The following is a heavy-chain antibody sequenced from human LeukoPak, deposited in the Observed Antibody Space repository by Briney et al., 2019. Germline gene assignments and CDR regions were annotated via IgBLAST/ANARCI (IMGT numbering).Heavy chain of an antibody. V-gene: IGHV3-7*01. J-gene: IGHJ4*02. CDR2: IKQDGSEK. CDR1: GFTFSSYW. CDR3: AKEPTTVTSSSYFDY. Sequence: GGSLRLSCAASGFTFSSYWMSWVRQAPGKGLEWVANIKQDGSEKYYVDSVKGRFTISRDNAKNSLYLQMNSLRAEDTAVYYCAKEPTTVTSSSYFDYWGQGTLVTVSS. D-gene: IGHD4-17*01.